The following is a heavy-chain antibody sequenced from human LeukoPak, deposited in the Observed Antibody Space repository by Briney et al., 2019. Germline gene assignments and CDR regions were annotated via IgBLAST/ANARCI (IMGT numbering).Heavy chain of an antibody. V-gene: IGHV3-66*01. J-gene: IGHJ4*02. CDR1: EFSVSSNY. D-gene: IGHD3-10*01. CDR3: ARKSDSLMLRGGDC. Sequence: PGGSLRLSCAASEFSVSSNYMTWVRQAPGKGLECVSIIYSGGTTYYADSVRGRFTISRDNSKNTLYLQMDRLGVEDTAVYCCARKSDSLMLRGGDCWGQGTLVTVSS. CDR2: IYSGGTT.